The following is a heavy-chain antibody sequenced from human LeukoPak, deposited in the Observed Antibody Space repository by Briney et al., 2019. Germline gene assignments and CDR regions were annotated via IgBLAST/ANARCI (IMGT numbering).Heavy chain of an antibody. J-gene: IGHJ4*02. CDR2: IYSGGST. CDR3: ARDPDGYKFFDL. Sequence: GGSLRLSCAASGFTVSINYMSWVRQAPGRGLEWVSVIYSGGSTYYADSVKGRFSISRDNSKNTLYLQMNSLRAEDTAVYYCARDPDGYKFFDLWGRGSPVTVSS. D-gene: IGHD5-24*01. CDR1: GFTVSINY. V-gene: IGHV3-53*01.